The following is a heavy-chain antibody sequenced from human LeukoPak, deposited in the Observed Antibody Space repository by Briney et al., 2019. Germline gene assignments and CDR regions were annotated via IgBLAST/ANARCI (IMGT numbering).Heavy chain of an antibody. CDR1: GYTFNDYY. D-gene: IGHD3/OR15-3a*01. CDR2: INPHSGGT. Sequence: GASVKVSCKAAGYTFNDYYIHWVRQAPGQGLEWTGWINPHSGGTKYAQKLQGRVTMTRDTSISTAYVELRGLRSEDTAVYYCARVPTGLDYFEYWGQGTLVTVSS. CDR3: ARVPTGLDYFEY. J-gene: IGHJ4*02. V-gene: IGHV1-2*02.